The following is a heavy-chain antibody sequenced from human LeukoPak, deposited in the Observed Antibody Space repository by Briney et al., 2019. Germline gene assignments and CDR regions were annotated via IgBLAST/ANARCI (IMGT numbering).Heavy chain of an antibody. CDR1: GFTLSRFC. V-gene: IGHV3-7*01. D-gene: IGHD3-10*01. CDR2: IKQDRTEI. J-gene: IGHJ4*02. Sequence: GGSLTLSCAASGFTLSRFCMSCVRRAPGKGLEWVANIKQDRTEIYYRDSVKGRFTLSRDNTKNSVSLKMNRLRAEDTAVYYCAKNVGLPGFGELALFDYWGQGTLVTVSS. CDR3: AKNVGLPGFGELALFDY.